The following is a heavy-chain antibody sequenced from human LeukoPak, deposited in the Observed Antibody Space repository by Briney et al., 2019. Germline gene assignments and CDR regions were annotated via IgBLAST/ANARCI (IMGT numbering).Heavy chain of an antibody. CDR3: ARGRLSRSSFNY. Sequence: VASVKVSCKASGYTFTSYDINWVRQATGQGLEWMGWMNPNSGNTGYAQKFQGRVTMTRNTSISTAYMELSSLRSEDTAVYYCARGRLSRSSFNYWGQGTLVTVSS. CDR2: MNPNSGNT. CDR1: GYTFTSYD. D-gene: IGHD6-13*01. J-gene: IGHJ4*02. V-gene: IGHV1-8*01.